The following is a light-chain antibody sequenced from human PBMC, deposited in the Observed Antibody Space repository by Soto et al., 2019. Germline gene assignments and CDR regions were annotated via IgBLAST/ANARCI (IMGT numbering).Light chain of an antibody. CDR1: QSITSW. CDR2: QAS. CDR3: QQYNSYSLT. J-gene: IGKJ1*01. Sequence: DIQMTQSPSTLSASVGDRVTITCRASQSITSWLAWYQQKPGRAPKLLIYQASSLESGVPSRFSGSGSATEFTLAISSLQPDDFATYYCQQYNSYSLTFGQGTKVEI. V-gene: IGKV1-5*03.